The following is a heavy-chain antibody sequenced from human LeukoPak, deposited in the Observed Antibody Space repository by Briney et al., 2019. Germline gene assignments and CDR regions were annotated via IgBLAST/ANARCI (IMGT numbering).Heavy chain of an antibody. CDR1: GHTFTVYH. CDR2: INPNSGAT. J-gene: IGHJ5*02. Sequence: ASVKVSCTTSGHTFTVYHMHWVRQAPGQGLEWMGWINPNSGATNCAQNLQGRVTMTSDTSISTAYMELSSLTSDDTAVYYCGLVTSGNWWFDPWGQGTLVTVSS. D-gene: IGHD2-21*02. CDR3: GLVTSGNWWFDP. V-gene: IGHV1-2*02.